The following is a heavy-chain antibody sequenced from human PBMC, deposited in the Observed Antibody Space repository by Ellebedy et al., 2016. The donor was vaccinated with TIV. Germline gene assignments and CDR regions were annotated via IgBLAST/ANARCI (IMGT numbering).Heavy chain of an antibody. V-gene: IGHV3-23*01. J-gene: IGHJ6*02. Sequence: GGSLRLSCAASGFTFSSYALSWVRQAPGKGLEWVSAISVSGDATYYADSVKGRFTFSRDNSKNTLDLQMNSLRAEDTAVYYCAKDRPYYGMDVWGQGTTVTVSS. CDR1: GFTFSSYA. CDR3: AKDRPYYGMDV. CDR2: ISVSGDAT.